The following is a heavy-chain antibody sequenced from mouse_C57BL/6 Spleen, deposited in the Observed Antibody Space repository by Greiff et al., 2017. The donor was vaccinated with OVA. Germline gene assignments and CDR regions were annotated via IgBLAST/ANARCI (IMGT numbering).Heavy chain of an antibody. Sequence: QVQLQQPGAELVMPGASVKLSCKASGYTFTSYWMHWVKQRPGQGLEWIGEIDPSDSYTNYNQKFKGKSTLHVDKSSSTAYMQLSSLTSEDSAVYYCARMNITTVVAPHFDYWGQGTTLTVSS. J-gene: IGHJ2*01. CDR1: GYTFTSYW. CDR3: ARMNITTVVAPHFDY. V-gene: IGHV1-69*01. D-gene: IGHD1-1*01. CDR2: IDPSDSYT.